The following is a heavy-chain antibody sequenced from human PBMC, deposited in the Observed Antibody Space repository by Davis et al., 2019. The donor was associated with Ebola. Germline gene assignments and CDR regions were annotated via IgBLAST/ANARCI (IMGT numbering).Heavy chain of an antibody. J-gene: IGHJ4*02. CDR1: GFPFSTYW. D-gene: IGHD2-15*01. CDR3: ARDWNCSGGSCYSVPFDY. Sequence: GESLKISCAASGFPFSTYWMSCVRQAPGKGLEWVANIKQDGSEKYYVDSVKGRFTISRDNAKNSLYLQMNSLRAEDTAVYYCARDWNCSGGSCYSVPFDYWGQGTLVTVSS. CDR2: IKQDGSEK. V-gene: IGHV3-7*01.